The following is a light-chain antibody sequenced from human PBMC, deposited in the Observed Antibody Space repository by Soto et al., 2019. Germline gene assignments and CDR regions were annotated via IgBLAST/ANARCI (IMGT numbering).Light chain of an antibody. V-gene: IGKV3-20*01. CDR2: EAS. CDR3: QQYFNSPYMYT. Sequence: DIVLTQSPCILSLSPGDRATLSCRSSESVRSTYLAWYQQKRGQAPRLLIYEASSRASGIPDRFSGSGSGKDFTLTISKVEPEDVAVYYCQQYFNSPYMYTFGQGTRLEIK. CDR1: ESVRSTY. J-gene: IGKJ5*01.